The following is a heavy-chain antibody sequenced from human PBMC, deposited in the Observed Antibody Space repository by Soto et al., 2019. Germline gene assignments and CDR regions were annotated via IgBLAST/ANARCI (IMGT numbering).Heavy chain of an antibody. CDR2: IRSKAYGGTT. D-gene: IGHD3-3*01. V-gene: IGHV3-49*04. CDR1: GFTFGDYA. J-gene: IGHJ6*02. CDR3: TREGNYDFWSGSPYYGMDV. Sequence: GSLRLSCTASGFTFGDYAMSWVRQAPGKGLEWVGFIRSKAYGGTTEYAASVKGRFTISRDDSKSIAYLQMNSLKTEDTAVYYCTREGNYDFWSGSPYYGMDVWGQGTTVTVSS.